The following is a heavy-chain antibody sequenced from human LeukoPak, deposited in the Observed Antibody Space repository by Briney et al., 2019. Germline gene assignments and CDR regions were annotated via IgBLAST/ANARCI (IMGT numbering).Heavy chain of an antibody. V-gene: IGHV5-51*01. CDR3: ARFVENGIYMDV. J-gene: IGHJ6*03. D-gene: IGHD5-24*01. CDR1: GYTFTDYW. Sequence: GESLKISCKTSGYTFTDYWIGWVRQMPGKGLEWMGIIYPSDSDSKYSPSFQGQVTISADKSISTAYLQWSSLKASDTAMYYCARFVENGIYMDVWGKGTTVTISS. CDR2: IYPSDSDS.